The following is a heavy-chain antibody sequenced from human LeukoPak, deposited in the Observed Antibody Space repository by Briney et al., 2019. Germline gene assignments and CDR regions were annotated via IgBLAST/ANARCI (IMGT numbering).Heavy chain of an antibody. J-gene: IGHJ4*02. CDR1: GYTFTSYD. CDR3: ARGRNAQVVVVITTVVFDY. Sequence: GASVKVSCKASGYTFTSYDINWVRQATGQGLEWMGWMNPNSGNTGYAQKFQGRVTMTRNTSISTAYMELSSLRSEDTAVYYCARGRNAQVVVVITTVVFDYWGQGTLVTVSS. D-gene: IGHD3-22*01. CDR2: MNPNSGNT. V-gene: IGHV1-8*01.